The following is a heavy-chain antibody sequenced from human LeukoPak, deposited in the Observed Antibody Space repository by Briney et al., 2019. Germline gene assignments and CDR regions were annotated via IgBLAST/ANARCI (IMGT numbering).Heavy chain of an antibody. V-gene: IGHV3-74*01. CDR2: ISDGGSYR. J-gene: IGHJ4*02. CDR1: GFSFSRHW. D-gene: IGHD2-21*01. Sequence: GGSLRLSCEASGFSFSRHWMHWIRQAPGKGLVWVARISDGGSYRSHVGSVEGRFTISRDNVRNILYLRMNDLRGEDTAVYCCASFGISWTSAYWGQGTLVTVSS. CDR3: ASFGISWTSAY.